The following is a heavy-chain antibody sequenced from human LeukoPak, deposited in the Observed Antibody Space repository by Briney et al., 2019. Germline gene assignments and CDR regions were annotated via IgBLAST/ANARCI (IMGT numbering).Heavy chain of an antibody. Sequence: GGSLRLSCVASGITVSRDAMTWVRQAPGKGLEWVTASSGPNTYYADSVRGRFTISRDDSKNTVYLRMNSLRADDTAVYYCAKSLTGTVSSWFDPWGQGTLVTVSS. CDR1: GITVSRDA. V-gene: IGHV3-23*01. D-gene: IGHD2-8*02. CDR3: AKSLTGTVSSWFDP. CDR2: SSGPNT. J-gene: IGHJ5*02.